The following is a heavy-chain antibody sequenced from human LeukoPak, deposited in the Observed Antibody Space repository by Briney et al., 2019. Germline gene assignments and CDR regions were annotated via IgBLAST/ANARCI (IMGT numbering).Heavy chain of an antibody. D-gene: IGHD5-18*01. Sequence: PGGSLRLSCAASGFTFSSYAMSWVRQAPGKGLEWVSAISGSGGSTYYADSVKGRFTISRDNSKNTLYLQMNSLRAEDTAVYYYAKMPTRGYRAPNDYWGQGTLVTVSS. CDR1: GFTFSSYA. CDR3: AKMPTRGYRAPNDY. CDR2: ISGSGGST. V-gene: IGHV3-23*01. J-gene: IGHJ4*02.